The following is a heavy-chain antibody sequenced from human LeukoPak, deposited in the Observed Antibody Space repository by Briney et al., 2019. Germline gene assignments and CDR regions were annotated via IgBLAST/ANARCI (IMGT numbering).Heavy chain of an antibody. J-gene: IGHJ4*02. V-gene: IGHV3-23*01. CDR2: LSGDGTKM. D-gene: IGHD3-9*01. CDR1: GFTLTTYA. Sequence: GRALSLSCAASGFTLTTYAMSWVRQAPGKGLEWVSGLSGDGTKMYYADSVSGRFTISRDISKTTLSLQMGSLSAEDTAIYYCARLADNHFDFWGQGTLVTVSS. CDR3: ARLADNHFDF.